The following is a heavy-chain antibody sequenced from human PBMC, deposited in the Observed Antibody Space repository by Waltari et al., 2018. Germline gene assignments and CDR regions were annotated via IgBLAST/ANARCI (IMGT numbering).Heavy chain of an antibody. Sequence: QVQLVESGGGVVQPGRSLRLSCAASGFTFSSYGMHWVRQAPGKGLEWVAGIWYDGSNKYYVDSVKGRFTISRDNSKNTLYLQMNSLRAEDTAVYYCAQAHDYSIVYWGQGTLVTVSS. J-gene: IGHJ4*02. CDR3: AQAHDYSIVY. V-gene: IGHV3-33*01. CDR1: GFTFSSYG. CDR2: IWYDGSNK. D-gene: IGHD4-4*01.